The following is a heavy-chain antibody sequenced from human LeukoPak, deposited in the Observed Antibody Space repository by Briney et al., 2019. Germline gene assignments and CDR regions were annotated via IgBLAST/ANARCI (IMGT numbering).Heavy chain of an antibody. CDR3: AKRGVVIRVILVGFHKEAYYFDS. V-gene: IGHV3-23*01. Sequence: GGSLRFSCAVSGITLSNYGMSWVRQAPGKGLEWVAGISDSGGRTNYADSVKGRFTISRDNPKNTLYLQMNSLRAEDTAVYFCAKRGVVIRVILVGFHKEAYYFDSWGQGALVTVSS. D-gene: IGHD3-22*01. CDR2: ISDSGGRT. CDR1: GITLSNYG. J-gene: IGHJ4*02.